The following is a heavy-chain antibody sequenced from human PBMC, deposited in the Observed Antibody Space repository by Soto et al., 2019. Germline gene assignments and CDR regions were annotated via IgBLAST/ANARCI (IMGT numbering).Heavy chain of an antibody. Sequence: SLRLSCAASGFKFNSYGMHWVRQAPGKGLEWVAVIRYDGSDTSYGDSVKGRFTISRDNSKNTLHLQMSSLRVDDTAVYYCARDRFGVIEGPPRSTLW. CDR2: IRYDGSDT. CDR3: ARDRFGVIEGPPRSTL. CDR1: GFKFNSYG. V-gene: IGHV3-33*01. D-gene: IGHD3-22*01. J-gene: IGHJ2*01.